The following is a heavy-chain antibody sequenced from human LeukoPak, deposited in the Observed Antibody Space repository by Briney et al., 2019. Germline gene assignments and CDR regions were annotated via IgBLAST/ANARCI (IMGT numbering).Heavy chain of an antibody. J-gene: IGHJ4*02. V-gene: IGHV3-11*01. CDR1: GFTFSDYY. CDR2: ISSSGSTI. Sequence: PGGSLRLSCAASGFTFSDYYMSWIRQAPGKGLEWVSYISSSGSTIYYADSVKGRFTISRDDAKNSLYLQMNSLRAEDTAVYYCAREITMVRGVIDYWGQGTLVTVSS. CDR3: AREITMVRGVIDY. D-gene: IGHD3-10*01.